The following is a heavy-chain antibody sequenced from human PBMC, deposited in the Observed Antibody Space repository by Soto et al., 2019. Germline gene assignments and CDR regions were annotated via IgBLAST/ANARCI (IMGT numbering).Heavy chain of an antibody. V-gene: IGHV4-39*01. CDR1: GDSISSSSYY. J-gene: IGHJ6*04. Sequence: PSETLSLTCIVSGDSISSSSYYWGWIRQPPGKGLEWIGSIYYSGSTYYNPSLRSRVTISVDTSKNQFSLKLSSVTAADTAVYYCARGIAVWGKGTTVTVSS. CDR3: ARGIAV. CDR2: IYYSGST.